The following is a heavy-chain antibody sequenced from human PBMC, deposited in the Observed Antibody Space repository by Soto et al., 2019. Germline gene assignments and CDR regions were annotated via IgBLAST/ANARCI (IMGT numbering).Heavy chain of an antibody. CDR3: GCAPLRSGAYDY. V-gene: IGHV3-23*01. Sequence: PEGSLRLSCAASGFTFSCYAMSWVRQAPGKGLEWVSAFIDSGGSAYYADSVKGRFAISRDNSKNTLYLQMSTLRVEDTAVYYCGCAPLRSGAYDYWGQGTLVTVSS. J-gene: IGHJ4*02. CDR2: FIDSGGSA. D-gene: IGHD3-10*01. CDR1: GFTFSCYA.